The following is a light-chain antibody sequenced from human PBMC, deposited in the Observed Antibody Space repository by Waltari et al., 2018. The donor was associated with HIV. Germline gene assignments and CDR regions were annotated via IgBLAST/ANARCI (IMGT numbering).Light chain of an antibody. CDR3: CSYAGVDTPVV. J-gene: IGLJ2*01. CDR1: SSDVGSYNL. V-gene: IGLV2-23*02. Sequence: QSALTQPASMSGSPGQSITISCSGTSSDVGSYNLVSWYQQHPGKVPKLIIYAVTKRPSDVSNRCSAYKSGDTASLTISGLQPEDEADYYCCSYAGVDTPVVFGGGTKLTVL. CDR2: AVT.